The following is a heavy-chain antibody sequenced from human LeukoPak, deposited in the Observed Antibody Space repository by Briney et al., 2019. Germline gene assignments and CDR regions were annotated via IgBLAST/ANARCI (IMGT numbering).Heavy chain of an antibody. CDR3: AKGGITMIVVVIQLFDY. CDR1: GFTFDDYA. Sequence: GGSLRLSCAASGFTFDDYAMHWVRQAPGKGLEWVSGISWNSGSIGYADSVKGRFTISRDNAKNSLYLQMNSLRAEDTAVYYCAKGGITMIVVVIQLFDYWGQGTLVTVSS. CDR2: ISWNSGSI. J-gene: IGHJ4*02. V-gene: IGHV3-9*01. D-gene: IGHD3-22*01.